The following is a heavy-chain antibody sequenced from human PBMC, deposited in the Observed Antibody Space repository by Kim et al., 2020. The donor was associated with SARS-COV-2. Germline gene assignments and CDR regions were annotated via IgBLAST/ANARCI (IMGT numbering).Heavy chain of an antibody. V-gene: IGHV1-69*04. Sequence: NYAQKFQGRVTITADKSTSTAYMELSSLRSEDTAVYYCARDPRNGSSMDVWGQGTTVTVSS. J-gene: IGHJ6*02. D-gene: IGHD1-26*01. CDR3: ARDPRNGSSMDV.